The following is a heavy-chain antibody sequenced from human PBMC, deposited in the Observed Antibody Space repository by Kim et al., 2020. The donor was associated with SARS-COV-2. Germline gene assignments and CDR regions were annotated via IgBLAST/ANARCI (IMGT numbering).Heavy chain of an antibody. CDR3: TTAQRFGVREGWYFDL. Sequence: GGSLRLSCAASGFTFSNAWMSWVRQAPGKGLEWVGRIKSKTDGGTTDYAAPVKGRFTISRDDSKNTLYLQMNSLKTEDTAVYYCTTAQRFGVREGWYFDLWGRGTLVTVSS. CDR2: IKSKTDGGTT. J-gene: IGHJ2*01. V-gene: IGHV3-15*01. D-gene: IGHD3-10*01. CDR1: GFTFSNAW.